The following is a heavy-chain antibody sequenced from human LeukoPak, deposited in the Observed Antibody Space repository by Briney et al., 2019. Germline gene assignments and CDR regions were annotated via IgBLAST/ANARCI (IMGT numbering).Heavy chain of an antibody. V-gene: IGHV1-2*04. CDR2: INPNSGGT. Sequence: ASVKVSCKASGYTFTGYYMHWVRQAPGQGLEWMGWINPNSGGTNYAQKFQGWVTTTRDTSISTAYMELSRLRSDDTAVYYCAREDGDYVSQYYFDYWGQGTLVTVSS. CDR1: GYTFTGYY. D-gene: IGHD4-17*01. J-gene: IGHJ4*02. CDR3: AREDGDYVSQYYFDY.